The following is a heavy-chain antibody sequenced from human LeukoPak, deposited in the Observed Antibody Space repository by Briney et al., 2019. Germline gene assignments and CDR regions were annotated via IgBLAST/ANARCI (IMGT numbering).Heavy chain of an antibody. D-gene: IGHD2-2*01. Sequence: PGGSLRLSCAASGFTVTTKSMAWVRQAPGRGLEWVSVFYSPGSTYYADSVHGRFTISRDNSLNTLFLQMNSLRVEDTAVYYCASARESYIGSTCYEYFHHWGQGTPLTVSS. CDR3: ASARESYIGSTCYEYFHH. V-gene: IGHV3-53*01. CDR1: GFTVTTKS. CDR2: FYSPGST. J-gene: IGHJ1*01.